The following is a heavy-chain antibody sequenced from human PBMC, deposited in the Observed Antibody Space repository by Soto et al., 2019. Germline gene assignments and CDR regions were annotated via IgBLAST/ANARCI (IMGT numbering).Heavy chain of an antibody. V-gene: IGHV1-3*05. CDR2: INAGNGNT. CDR1: GYTLTRYS. D-gene: IGHD3-22*01. J-gene: IGHJ4*02. CDR3: AILGTYYFDNSDNYFDF. Sequence: QVLLVQSGAEEMKPGASVKVSCKASGYTLTRYSIHWVRQAPGQRLEWMGWINAGNGNTKFSQKFQGRVTITRDTSASTAYMELRGLRSEDTAVYYCAILGTYYFDNSDNYFDFWGQGTLVTVSS.